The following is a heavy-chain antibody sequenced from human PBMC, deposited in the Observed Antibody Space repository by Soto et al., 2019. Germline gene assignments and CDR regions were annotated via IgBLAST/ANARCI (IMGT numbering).Heavy chain of an antibody. J-gene: IGHJ4*02. D-gene: IGHD4-4*01. CDR1: GFTFSSYA. CDR3: AKGAYSNYAPLDY. Sequence: EVQLLESGGGLVQPGGSLRLSCAASGFTFSSYAMSWVRQAPGKGLEWASAISGSGGSTYYADSVKGRFTISRDNSKNTRYLQMNSLRAEDTAVYYCAKGAYSNYAPLDYWGQGTLVTVSS. V-gene: IGHV3-23*01. CDR2: ISGSGGST.